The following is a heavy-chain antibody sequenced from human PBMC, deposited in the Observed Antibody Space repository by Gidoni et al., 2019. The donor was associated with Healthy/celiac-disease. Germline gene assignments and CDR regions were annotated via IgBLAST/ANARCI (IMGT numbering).Heavy chain of an antibody. CDR2: INAGNGNT. D-gene: IGHD1-1*01. Sequence: QVQLVQSGTAVKKPGASVKVSCHASGYTFPIYAMHWVRQAPGQRLEWMGWINAGNGNTKYSQKFQGRVTITRDTSARTAYMELSSLRSEDTAVYYCARGYNWNDVVLGVNWFDPWGQGTLVTVSA. J-gene: IGHJ5*02. CDR3: ARGYNWNDVVLGVNWFDP. V-gene: IGHV1-3*01. CDR1: GYTFPIYA.